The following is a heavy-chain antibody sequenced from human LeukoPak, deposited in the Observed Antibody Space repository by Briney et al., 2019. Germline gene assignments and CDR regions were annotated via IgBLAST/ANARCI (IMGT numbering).Heavy chain of an antibody. CDR1: GGSISSSSYY. CDR2: IYYSGST. CDR3: ARLVGSSGSFDY. J-gene: IGHJ4*02. Sequence: PSETLSLICTMSGGSISSSSYYWGWIRRPPGKRLEWIGSIYYSGSTYYNPSLKSRLTISVDTPKNQFPLNLSSVTAADTAVYYCARLVGSSGSFDYWAQGTLVTVSS. V-gene: IGHV4-39*01. D-gene: IGHD6-19*01.